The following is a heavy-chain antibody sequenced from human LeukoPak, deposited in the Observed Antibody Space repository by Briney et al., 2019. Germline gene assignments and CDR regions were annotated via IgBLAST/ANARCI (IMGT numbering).Heavy chain of an antibody. J-gene: IGHJ4*02. Sequence: GGSLRLSCAASGFTFDDYGMSWVRQAPGKGLEWVSGINWNGGSTGYADSVKGRFIISRDNAENSLYLQMNSLRAEDTALYYCARAGSMMVEYYFDYWGQGTLVTVSS. D-gene: IGHD3-22*01. CDR2: INWNGGST. CDR3: ARAGSMMVEYYFDY. V-gene: IGHV3-20*04. CDR1: GFTFDDYG.